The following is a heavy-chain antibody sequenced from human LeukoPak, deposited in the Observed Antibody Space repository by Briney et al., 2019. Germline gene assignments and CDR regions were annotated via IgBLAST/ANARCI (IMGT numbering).Heavy chain of an antibody. Sequence: SETLSLTCAVYGGSFSGYYWSWIRQPPGKGLKWIGEINHSGSTNYSPSLKSRVTISVDTSKNQFSLKLSSVTAADTAVYYCARVHAGARYYGMDVWGQGTTVTVSS. J-gene: IGHJ6*02. CDR2: INHSGST. CDR1: GGSFSGYY. V-gene: IGHV4-34*01. D-gene: IGHD1-26*01. CDR3: ARVHAGARYYGMDV.